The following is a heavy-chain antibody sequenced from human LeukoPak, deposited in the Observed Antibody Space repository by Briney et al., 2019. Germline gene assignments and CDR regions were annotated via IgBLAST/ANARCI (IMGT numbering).Heavy chain of an antibody. CDR2: INPNSGGT. Sequence: ASVKVSCKASGYTFTGYYMHWVRQAPGQGLEWMGWINPNSGGTNYAQKFQGRVTMTTDASTSTAYMELRSLRSDDTAVYYCARGYSSGLYDAFDIWGQGTMVTVSS. CDR1: GYTFTGYY. V-gene: IGHV1-2*02. D-gene: IGHD6-19*01. J-gene: IGHJ3*02. CDR3: ARGYSSGLYDAFDI.